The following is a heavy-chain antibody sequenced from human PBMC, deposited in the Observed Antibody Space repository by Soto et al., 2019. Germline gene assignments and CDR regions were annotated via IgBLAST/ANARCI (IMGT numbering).Heavy chain of an antibody. Sequence: ASETLSLTSAVYGGSFSGYYWSWIRQPPGKGLDWIGEINHGGSTNYNPSLKSRVTISIDTSKNQFSLKLSSVTAADTAVYYCASGGQTIISKDWGQVTLFPVSP. D-gene: IGHD5-12*01. CDR3: ASGGQTIISKD. V-gene: IGHV4-34*01. J-gene: IGHJ4*02. CDR2: INHGGST. CDR1: GGSFSGYY.